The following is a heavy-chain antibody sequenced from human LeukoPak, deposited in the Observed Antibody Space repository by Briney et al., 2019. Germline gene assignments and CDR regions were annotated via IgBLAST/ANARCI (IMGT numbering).Heavy chain of an antibody. J-gene: IGHJ4*02. D-gene: IGHD1-26*01. CDR3: AKDGGPSGSYFDY. CDR1: GYTFTSNY. Sequence: ASVKVSCKAFGYTFTSNYMHWVRQAPGQGPEWMGVISPSGGSTTYAQKFQGRVTLTRDMSTSTDYLELSSLRSEDTAVYYCAKDGGPSGSYFDYWGREPWSPSPQ. CDR2: ISPSGGST. V-gene: IGHV1-46*01.